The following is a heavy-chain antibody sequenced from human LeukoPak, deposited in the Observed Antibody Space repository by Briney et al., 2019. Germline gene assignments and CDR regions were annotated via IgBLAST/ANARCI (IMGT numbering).Heavy chain of an antibody. CDR2: ISSNI. Sequence: PGGSLRLSCAASGFTFSSYSMNWVRQAPGKGLEWVSSISSNIYYADSVKGRFTISRDNAKNSLYLHMNSLRTEDTAVYYCARASSGYEDGFDYWGQGTLVTVSS. D-gene: IGHD5-12*01. CDR3: ARASSGYEDGFDY. CDR1: GFTFSSYS. J-gene: IGHJ4*02. V-gene: IGHV3-21*01.